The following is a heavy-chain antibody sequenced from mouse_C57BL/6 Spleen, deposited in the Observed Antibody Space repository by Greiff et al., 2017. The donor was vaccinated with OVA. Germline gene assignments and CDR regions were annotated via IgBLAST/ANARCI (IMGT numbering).Heavy chain of an antibody. D-gene: IGHD3-1*01. V-gene: IGHV5-17*01. J-gene: IGHJ4*01. Sequence: EVNLVESGGGLVKPGGSLKLSCAASGFTFSDYGMHWVRQAPEKGLEWVAYISSGSSTIYYADTVKGRFTISRDNAKNTLFLQMTSLRSEDTAMYYCARPGPGRAMDYWGQGTSVTVSS. CDR3: ARPGPGRAMDY. CDR1: GFTFSDYG. CDR2: ISSGSSTI.